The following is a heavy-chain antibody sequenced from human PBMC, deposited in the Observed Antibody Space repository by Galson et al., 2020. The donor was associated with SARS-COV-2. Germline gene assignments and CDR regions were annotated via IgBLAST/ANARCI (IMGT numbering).Heavy chain of an antibody. CDR2: IYTSGST. CDR1: GGSIRRGSYY. Sequence: SETLYLTCTASGGSIRRGSYYWSWIRQPAGKGLEWIGRIYTSGSTNYNPSLKSRVTISVDTSKNQFSLKLSSVTAADTAVYYCARDRDYYDSSGSNYYYYYGMDVWGQGTTVTVSS. V-gene: IGHV4-61*02. J-gene: IGHJ6*02. D-gene: IGHD3-22*01. CDR3: ARDRDYYDSSGSNYYYYYGMDV.